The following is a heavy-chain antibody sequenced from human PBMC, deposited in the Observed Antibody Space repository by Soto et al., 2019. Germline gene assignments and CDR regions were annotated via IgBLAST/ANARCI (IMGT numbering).Heavy chain of an antibody. Sequence: ASVKVSCKASGGTFSSYTISWVRQAPGQGLEWMGWISAYNGNTNYAQKLQGRVTMTTDTSTSTAYMELRSLRSDDTAVYYCARAVSIAAAVDIDYWGQGTLVTVSS. CDR1: GGTFSSYT. CDR2: ISAYNGNT. CDR3: ARAVSIAAAVDIDY. V-gene: IGHV1-18*01. D-gene: IGHD6-13*01. J-gene: IGHJ4*02.